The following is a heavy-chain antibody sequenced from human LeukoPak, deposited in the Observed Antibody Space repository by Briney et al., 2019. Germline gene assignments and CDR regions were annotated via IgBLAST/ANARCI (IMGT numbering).Heavy chain of an antibody. V-gene: IGHV4-34*01. CDR3: ARGVEGYCSSTSCYPYYYYYYYMDV. CDR1: GGSFSGYY. J-gene: IGHJ6*03. D-gene: IGHD2-2*01. CDR2: INHSGST. Sequence: SETLSLTCAVYGGSFSGYYWSWIRRPPGKGLEWIGEINHSGSTNYNPSLESRVTISVDTPKNQLSLKLSSVTAADTAVYYCARGVEGYCSSTSCYPYYYYYYYMDVWGKGTTVTVSS.